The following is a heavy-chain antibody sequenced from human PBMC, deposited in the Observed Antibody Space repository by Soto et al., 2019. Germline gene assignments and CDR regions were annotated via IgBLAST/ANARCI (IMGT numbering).Heavy chain of an antibody. V-gene: IGHV3-30-3*01. CDR1: GFTFSSYA. CDR2: ISYDGSNK. CDR3: ARDTERGGGMDV. Sequence: GGSLRLSCAASGFTFSSYAMHWVRQAPGKGLEWGAVISYDGSNKYYADSVKGRFTISRDNSKNTLYLQMKSLRAEDTAVYYCARDTERGGGMDVWGQGTTVTVSS. J-gene: IGHJ6*02. D-gene: IGHD1-26*01.